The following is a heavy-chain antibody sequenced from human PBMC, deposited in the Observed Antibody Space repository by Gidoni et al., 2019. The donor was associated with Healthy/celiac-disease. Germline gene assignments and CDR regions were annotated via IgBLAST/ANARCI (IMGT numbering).Heavy chain of an antibody. CDR1: GFTSSSYD. D-gene: IGHD2-2*01. CDR3: ARAPRYCSSTSCYALDY. Sequence: EVQLVESGGGLVQPGGSLRLSCAASGFTSSSYDMHWVRQATGKGLEWVSAIGTAGDTYYPGSVKGRFTISRENAKNSLYLQMNSLRAGDTAVYYCARAPRYCSSTSCYALDYWGQGTLVTVSS. J-gene: IGHJ4*02. V-gene: IGHV3-13*01. CDR2: IGTAGDT.